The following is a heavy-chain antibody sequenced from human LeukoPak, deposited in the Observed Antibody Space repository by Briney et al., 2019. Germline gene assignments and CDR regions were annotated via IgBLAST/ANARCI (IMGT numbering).Heavy chain of an antibody. D-gene: IGHD6-19*01. CDR3: AKDLSSGSRRAY. V-gene: IGHV3-21*01. Sequence: GGSLRLSCAASGFTFSAYSMNWVRQAPGKGLEWVSFISSTSSYIYYADLVKGRFTISRDNAKNSLYLQMNSLRAEDTGVYYCAKDLSSGSRRAYWGQGTLVTVSS. CDR1: GFTFSAYS. CDR2: ISSTSSYI. J-gene: IGHJ4*02.